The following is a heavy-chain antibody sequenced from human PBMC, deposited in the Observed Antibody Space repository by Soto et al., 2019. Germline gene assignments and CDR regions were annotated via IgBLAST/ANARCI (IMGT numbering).Heavy chain of an antibody. Sequence: SVKVSCKASGGTFSSYTISWVRQAPGQGLEWMGRIIPILGIANYAQKFQGRVTITADKSTSTAYMELSSLRSEDTAVYYCATRPEVGYCSGGSCYPPHFDYWGQGTLVTVSS. CDR3: ATRPEVGYCSGGSCYPPHFDY. CDR2: IIPILGIA. V-gene: IGHV1-69*02. J-gene: IGHJ4*02. D-gene: IGHD2-15*01. CDR1: GGTFSSYT.